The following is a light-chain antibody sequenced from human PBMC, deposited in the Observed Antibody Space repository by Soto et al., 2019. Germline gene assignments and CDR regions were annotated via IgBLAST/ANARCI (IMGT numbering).Light chain of an antibody. J-gene: IGKJ1*01. CDR1: QFISNS. CDR3: QQSSNWPRT. V-gene: IGKV3-15*01. Sequence: EIVMTQSPAPPSVSPGERVTPSRRASQFISNSLAWYQQRPGQPPRLLIYGASTRAAGISARFSGSGSGTEFTLTISSLQSEDFAVYYCQQSSNWPRTFGQGTKVDIK. CDR2: GAS.